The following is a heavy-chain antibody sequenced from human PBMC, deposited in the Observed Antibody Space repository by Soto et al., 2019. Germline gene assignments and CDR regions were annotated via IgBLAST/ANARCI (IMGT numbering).Heavy chain of an antibody. V-gene: IGHV3-30-3*01. D-gene: IGHD3-22*01. Sequence: GGSLRLSCAAPGFNFNIHALHWIRQAPCEGLEWVAVMSPGGNSQYYADSVKGRFTISRDTSKSTLYLQMTSLRPEDTAVYYCASGAAFYYDTSRYWGQGTLVTVYS. CDR2: MSPGGNSQ. CDR3: ASGAAFYYDTSRY. CDR1: GFNFNIHA. J-gene: IGHJ4*02.